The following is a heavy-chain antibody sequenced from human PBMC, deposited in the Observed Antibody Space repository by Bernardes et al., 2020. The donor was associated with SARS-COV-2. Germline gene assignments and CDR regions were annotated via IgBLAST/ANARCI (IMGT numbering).Heavy chain of an antibody. Sequence: GGSLRLSCAASGFTFDDYAMHWVRQAPGKGLEWVSGISWNSGSIGYADSVKGRFTISRDNAKNSLYLQMNSLRAEDTALYYCANLPEGAFDIWGQGTMVTVSS. CDR1: GFTFDDYA. CDR2: ISWNSGSI. J-gene: IGHJ3*02. V-gene: IGHV3-9*01. CDR3: ANLPEGAFDI.